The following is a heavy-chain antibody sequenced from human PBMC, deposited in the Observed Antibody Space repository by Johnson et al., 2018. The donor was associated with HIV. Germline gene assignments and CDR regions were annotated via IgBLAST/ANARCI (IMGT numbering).Heavy chain of an antibody. CDR1: GFTFSSYG. CDR3: AKGMGYDRGAFDI. Sequence: QVQLVESGGGVVQPGRSLRLSCAASGFTFSSYGMHWVRQAPGKGLEWVAFIRYDGNNKYHAESVKGRFTISRDNFKNTLYLQMNSLGAEDTAVYYCAKGMGYDRGAFDIWGQGTMVTVSS. J-gene: IGHJ3*02. D-gene: IGHD3-22*01. CDR2: IRYDGNNK. V-gene: IGHV3-30*02.